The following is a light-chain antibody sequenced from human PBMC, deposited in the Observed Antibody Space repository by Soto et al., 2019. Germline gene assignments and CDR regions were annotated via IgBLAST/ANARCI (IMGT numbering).Light chain of an antibody. CDR2: EVS. V-gene: IGLV2-14*01. CDR3: SSYTSSGTQV. CDR1: STDVGGYNY. J-gene: IGLJ1*01. Sequence: QSVLTQPASVSRSPGHSITIPSTGTSTDVGGYNYVSWYQQHPGKAPKLMIYEVSDRPSGVSNRFSGSKSGNTACLNISGLQAEDEADYYCSSYTSSGTQVFGTGTKVTVL.